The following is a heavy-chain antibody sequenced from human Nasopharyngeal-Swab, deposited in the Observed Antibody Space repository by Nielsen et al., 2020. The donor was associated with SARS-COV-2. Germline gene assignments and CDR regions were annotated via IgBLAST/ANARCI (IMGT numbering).Heavy chain of an antibody. Sequence: GESLKISCAASGFTFSSYSMNRVRQAPGKGLEWVSSISSSSSYIYYADSVKGRFTISRDNAKNSLYLQMNSLRAEDTAVYYCARDDYGDDNFDYWGQGTLVTVSS. CDR2: ISSSSSYI. CDR3: ARDDYGDDNFDY. D-gene: IGHD4-17*01. CDR1: GFTFSSYS. V-gene: IGHV3-21*01. J-gene: IGHJ4*02.